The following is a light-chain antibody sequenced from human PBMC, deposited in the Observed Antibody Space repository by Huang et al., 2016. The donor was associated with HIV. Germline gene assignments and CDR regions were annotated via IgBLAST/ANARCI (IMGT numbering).Light chain of an antibody. J-gene: IGKJ1*01. CDR3: QQYTNWPTWT. Sequence: EIVMTQSPVTLSVSPGESATLSCRASQSISTNLAWYQQKPGQAPTLLIYGSSTKATDIPARFRGSGSGTECTLTISSLQSEDFAVYYCQQYTNWPTWTFGQGTKVEIK. V-gene: IGKV3-15*01. CDR2: GSS. CDR1: QSISTN.